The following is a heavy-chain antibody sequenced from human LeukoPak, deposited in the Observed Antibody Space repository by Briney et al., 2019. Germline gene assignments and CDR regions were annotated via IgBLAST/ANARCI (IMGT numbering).Heavy chain of an antibody. J-gene: IGHJ4*02. D-gene: IGHD5-12*01. Sequence: GGFLRLSCAASGFTFSSYSMNWVRQAPGKGLEWVSSISSSSYIYYADSVKGRFTISRDNAKNSLYLQMNSLRAEDTAVYYCAREKGYAGYYFDYWGQGTLVTVSS. CDR2: ISSSSYI. CDR1: GFTFSSYS. CDR3: AREKGYAGYYFDY. V-gene: IGHV3-21*01.